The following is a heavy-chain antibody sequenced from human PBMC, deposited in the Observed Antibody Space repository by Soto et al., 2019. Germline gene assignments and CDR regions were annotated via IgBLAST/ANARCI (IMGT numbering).Heavy chain of an antibody. CDR3: ARRRLPRNLYYYYGMDV. CDR1: GGSVSSGSYY. CDR2: IYYSGST. D-gene: IGHD6-25*01. V-gene: IGHV4-61*01. J-gene: IGHJ6*02. Sequence: SETLSLTCTVSGGSVSSGSYYWSWIRQPPGKGLEWIGYIYYSGSTNYNPSLKSRVTISVDTSKNQFSLKLSSVTAADTAVYYCARRRLPRNLYYYYGMDVWGQGTTVTVSS.